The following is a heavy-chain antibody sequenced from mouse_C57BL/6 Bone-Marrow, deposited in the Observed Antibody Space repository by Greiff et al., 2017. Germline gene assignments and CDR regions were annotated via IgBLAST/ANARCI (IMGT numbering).Heavy chain of an antibody. D-gene: IGHD3-1*01. CDR1: GYTFTSYG. CDR2: IYPRSGNT. Sequence: VQLQESGAELARPGASVKLSCKASGYTFTSYGISWVKQRTGQGLEWIGEIYPRSGNTYYNEKFKGKATLTADKSSSTAYMELRSLTSEDSAVYFCAREGLKRAMDYWGQGTSVTVSS. V-gene: IGHV1-81*01. CDR3: AREGLKRAMDY. J-gene: IGHJ4*01.